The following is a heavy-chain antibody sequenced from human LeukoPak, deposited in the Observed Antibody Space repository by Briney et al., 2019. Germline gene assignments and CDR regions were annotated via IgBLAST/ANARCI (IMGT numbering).Heavy chain of an antibody. Sequence: ASVKVSCKASGGTFSSYAISWVRQAPGQGLEWMGGIIPIFGTANYAQKFQGRVTITADESTSTAYMELSSLRSEDTAVYYCARELYGSGSYYKSSSPFDPWGQGTLVTVSS. CDR1: GGTFSSYA. D-gene: IGHD3-10*01. V-gene: IGHV1-69*13. CDR3: ARELYGSGSYYKSSSPFDP. CDR2: IIPIFGTA. J-gene: IGHJ5*02.